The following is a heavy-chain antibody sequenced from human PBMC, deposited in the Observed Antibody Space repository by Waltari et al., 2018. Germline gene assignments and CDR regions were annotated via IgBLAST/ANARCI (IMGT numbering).Heavy chain of an antibody. J-gene: IGHJ3*02. D-gene: IGHD6-19*01. CDR1: GYSISSGYY. Sequence: QVQLQESGPGLVKPSETLSLTCAVSGYSISSGYYWGWIRQPPGKGLEWIGSIYHSGSTYSNPSLKSRVTISVDTSKNQFSLKLSSVTAADTAVYYCARDLGGSSGWYDAFDIWGQGTMVTVSS. V-gene: IGHV4-38-2*02. CDR3: ARDLGGSSGWYDAFDI. CDR2: IYHSGST.